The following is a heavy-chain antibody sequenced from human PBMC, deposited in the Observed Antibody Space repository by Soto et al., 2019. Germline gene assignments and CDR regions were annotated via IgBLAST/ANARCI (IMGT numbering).Heavy chain of an antibody. CDR2: IYYSGST. J-gene: IGHJ3*02. CDR1: GGSISSYY. D-gene: IGHD7-27*01. V-gene: IGHV4-59*01. CDR3: EREKLGRRGGVGTPFDI. Sequence: SETLSLTCTVSGGSISSYYWSWIRQPPGKGLEWIGYIYYSGSTNYNPSLKSRVTISVDTSKNQFSLKLSSVTAADTAVYYGEREKLGRRGGVGTPFDIWGQGTMVT.